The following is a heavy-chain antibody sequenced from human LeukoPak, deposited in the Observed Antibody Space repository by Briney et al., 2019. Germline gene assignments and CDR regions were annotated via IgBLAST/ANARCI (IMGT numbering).Heavy chain of an antibody. CDR1: GFTFDDYA. J-gene: IGHJ4*02. CDR2: ISWNSGSI. CDR3: AKEGIVRGVIAG. D-gene: IGHD3-10*02. V-gene: IGHV3-9*01. Sequence: GRSLRLSCAASGFTFDDYAMHWVRQAPGKGLEWVSGISWNSGSIGYADSVKGRFTISRDNAKNSLYLQMNSLRAEDTALYYCAKEGIVRGVIAGWGQGTLVTISS.